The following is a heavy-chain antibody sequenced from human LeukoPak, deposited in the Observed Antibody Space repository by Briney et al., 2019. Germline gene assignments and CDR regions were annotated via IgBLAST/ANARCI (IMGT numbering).Heavy chain of an antibody. CDR2: IYWNDDK. CDR3: AHRARYSSGWYYFDY. J-gene: IGHJ4*02. Sequence: SGPTLVNPTQTLTLTCTFSGFSLSTSGVGVGWIRQPPGKALEWLVFIYWNDDKRYSPSLKSRLTITKDASKNQVVLTMTNMDPVDKATYYCAHRARYSSGWYYFDYWGQGTLVTVSS. CDR1: GFSLSTSGVG. V-gene: IGHV2-5*01. D-gene: IGHD6-19*01.